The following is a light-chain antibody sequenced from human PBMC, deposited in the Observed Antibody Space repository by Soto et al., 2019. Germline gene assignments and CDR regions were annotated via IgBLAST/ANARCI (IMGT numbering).Light chain of an antibody. Sequence: DIQMPQSPSSLSASVGDRVTITFRASQGISNYLAWYQQKPGKVPKLLIYAASTLQTGVPSRLSGSGSGTDFTITISSLPPEDVATDYGKKYNSAPFTFGPGTKVDIK. CDR2: AAS. V-gene: IGKV1-27*01. CDR1: QGISNY. J-gene: IGKJ3*01. CDR3: KKYNSAPFT.